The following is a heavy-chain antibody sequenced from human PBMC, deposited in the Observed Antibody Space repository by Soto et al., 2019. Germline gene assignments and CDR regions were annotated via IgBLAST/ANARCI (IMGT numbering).Heavy chain of an antibody. CDR2: MSGLGDET. D-gene: IGHD1-1*01. CDR3: AKEGTLLIGTTSEGVDG. V-gene: IGHV3-23*01. J-gene: IGHJ6*02. Sequence: EAQLLDSGGGMVQPGGSLRLSCEVSGFRFSSYAMYWVRQAPGKGLEWVSSMSGLGDETYYADSVKGRFPISRDNSKNTLVLHMNRLRAGDTALYFIAKEGTLLIGTTSEGVDGWCQGTMVVVSS. CDR1: GFRFSSYA.